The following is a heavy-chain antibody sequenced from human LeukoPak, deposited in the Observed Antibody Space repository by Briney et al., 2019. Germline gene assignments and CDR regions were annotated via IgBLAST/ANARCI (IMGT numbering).Heavy chain of an antibody. CDR2: MKEEGKEK. CDR3: ASDPPWANDAFDI. CDR1: GFTFSNYW. V-gene: IGHV3-7*01. J-gene: IGHJ3*02. Sequence: GGSLRLSCAASGFTFSNYWMSWVRQAPGKGLEWVANMKEEGKEKYYVDSVKGRFTISRDNAKNSLYLQMNSLRAEDTAVYYCASDPPWANDAFDIWGQGTVVTVSS. D-gene: IGHD7-27*01.